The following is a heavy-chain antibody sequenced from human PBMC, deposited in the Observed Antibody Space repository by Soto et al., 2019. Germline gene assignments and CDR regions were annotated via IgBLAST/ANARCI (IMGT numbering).Heavy chain of an antibody. V-gene: IGHV1-2*04. J-gene: IGHJ4*02. CDR3: ARDKAMVRGVIPHFDY. CDR2: INPNSGGT. CDR1: GYTFTGYY. Sequence: GASVKVSCKASGYTFTGYYMHWVRQAPGQGLEWMGWINPNSGGTNYAQKFQGWVTMTRDTSISTAYMELSRLRSDDTAVYYRARDKAMVRGVIPHFDYWGQGTLGTVSS. D-gene: IGHD3-10*01.